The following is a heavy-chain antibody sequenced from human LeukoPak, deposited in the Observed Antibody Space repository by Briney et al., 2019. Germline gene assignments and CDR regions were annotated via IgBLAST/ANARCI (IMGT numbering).Heavy chain of an antibody. CDR1: GYIYTSYW. V-gene: IGHV5-51*01. D-gene: IGHD4-23*01. J-gene: IGHJ4*02. Sequence: GESLKISCNSSGYIYTSYWIGWVRQLPGKGLEWMGIIYPGDSDTRYSPSFQGQVTISADKSISTAYLQWSSLKASDTAMYYCARLLGGNSEGDFDYWGQGTLVTVSS. CDR3: ARLLGGNSEGDFDY. CDR2: IYPGDSDT.